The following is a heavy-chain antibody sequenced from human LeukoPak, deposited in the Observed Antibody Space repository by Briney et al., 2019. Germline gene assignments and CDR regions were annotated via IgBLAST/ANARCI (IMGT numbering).Heavy chain of an antibody. J-gene: IGHJ3*02. CDR3: ARVEWFGELSPFDI. D-gene: IGHD3-10*01. V-gene: IGHV4-61*01. CDR2: IYYSGST. Sequence: SETLSLTCTVSGGSVSSGTYYWRWIRQPPGEGLEWIGYIYYSGSTNYNPSLKSRVTISVDTSKNQFSLKLSSVTAADTAVYYCARVEWFGELSPFDIWGQGTMVTVSS. CDR1: GGSVSSGTYY.